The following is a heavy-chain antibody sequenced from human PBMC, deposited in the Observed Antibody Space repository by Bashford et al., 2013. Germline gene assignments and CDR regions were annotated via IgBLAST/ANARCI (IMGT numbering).Heavy chain of an antibody. CDR2: IYFSGNT. J-gene: IGHJ4*02. CDR3: AGSPVTQYSLDY. V-gene: IGHV4-4*02. D-gene: IGHD2-15*01. Sequence: SETLSLTCAVSGGSFSSTYWWSWVRQPPGKGLEWIGEIYFSGNTMYNPSLKSRVTISVDRSKNQFSLKLSSMSAADTAVYYCAGSPVTQYSLDYWGQGTLVTVSS. CDR1: GGSFSSTYW.